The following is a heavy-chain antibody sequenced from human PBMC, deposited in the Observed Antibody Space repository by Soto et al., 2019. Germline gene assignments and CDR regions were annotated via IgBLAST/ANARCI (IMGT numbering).Heavy chain of an antibody. Sequence: GGSLRLSCAASGFTFSSYAMHWVRQAPGKGLEWVAVISYDGSNKNYADSMKGRFTISRDNSKNTLYLQMNSLRAEDTAVYYCIKDRRSTRRAMDVWGQGTTVTVS. CDR2: ISYDGSNK. D-gene: IGHD2-2*01. CDR3: IKDRRSTRRAMDV. V-gene: IGHV3-30-3*02. J-gene: IGHJ6*02. CDR1: GFTFSSYA.